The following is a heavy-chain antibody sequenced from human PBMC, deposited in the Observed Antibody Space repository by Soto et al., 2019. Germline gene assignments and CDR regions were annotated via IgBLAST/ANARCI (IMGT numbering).Heavy chain of an antibody. Sequence: SVKVSCKASGFTFTSSAVQWVRQARGQRLEWIGWIVVGSGNTNYAQKFQERVTITRDMSTSTAYVELSSLRSEDTAVYYCAADAEVTAPPYYFDYWGQGTLVTVSS. CDR2: IVVGSGNT. V-gene: IGHV1-58*01. CDR3: AADAEVTAPPYYFDY. D-gene: IGHD2-21*02. CDR1: GFTFTSSA. J-gene: IGHJ4*02.